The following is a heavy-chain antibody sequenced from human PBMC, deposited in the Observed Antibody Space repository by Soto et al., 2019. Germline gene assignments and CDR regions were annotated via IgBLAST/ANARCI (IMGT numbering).Heavy chain of an antibody. CDR2: MNPNSGNT. CDR3: ASLWFGEPDNDAFDI. V-gene: IGHV1-8*01. Sequence: QVQLVQTGAEVKKPGASVKVSCKASGYTFTSYDINWVRQATGHGLEWMGWMNPNSGNTGYAQKFQGRVTMTRNTSISTAYMELSSLRSEDTAVYYCASLWFGEPDNDAFDIWGQGTMVTVSS. CDR1: GYTFTSYD. D-gene: IGHD3-10*01. J-gene: IGHJ3*02.